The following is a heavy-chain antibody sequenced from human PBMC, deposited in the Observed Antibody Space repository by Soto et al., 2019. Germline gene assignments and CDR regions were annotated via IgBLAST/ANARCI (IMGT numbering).Heavy chain of an antibody. J-gene: IGHJ4*02. CDR2: IYYSGST. V-gene: IGHV4-31*03. Sequence: QVQLQESGPGLVKPSQTLSLTCTVSGGSISSGGYYWSWMRQHPGKSLEWIGYIYYSGSTYYNPSLKSRVTISVDTSKNQFSLKLSSVTAADTAVYYCARDYAAAGLDYWGQGTLVTVSS. CDR3: ARDYAAAGLDY. CDR1: GGSISSGGYY. D-gene: IGHD6-13*01.